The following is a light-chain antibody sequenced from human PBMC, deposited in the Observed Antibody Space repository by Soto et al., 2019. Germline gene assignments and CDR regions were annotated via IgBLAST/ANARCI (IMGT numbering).Light chain of an antibody. V-gene: IGLV8-61*01. CDR3: ALYMGSGIWM. CDR2: STN. J-gene: IGLJ3*02. CDR1: SGSVSTSYY. Sequence: QTVVTQEPSFSVSPGRTVTLTCGLSSGSVSTSYYPSWYQQTPGQAPRTLIYSTNTPSSGVPDRFSGSILGNKAALTITGAQADDEADYYCALYMGSGIWMFGGGTKLTVL.